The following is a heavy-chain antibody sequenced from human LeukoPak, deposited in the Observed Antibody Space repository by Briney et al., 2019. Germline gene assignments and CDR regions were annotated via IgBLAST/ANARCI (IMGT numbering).Heavy chain of an antibody. D-gene: IGHD3-3*01. V-gene: IGHV1-8*01. CDR1: GYTFTSYD. J-gene: IGHJ6*02. CDR3: AASGDFWSGSYYYYGMDV. Sequence: ASVKVSCKASGYTFTSYDINWVRQATGQGLEWMGWMNPNSGNTGYAQKFQGRVTMTRNTSISTAYMELSSLRSEDTAVYYCAASGDFWSGSYYYYGMDVWGQGTTVTVSS. CDR2: MNPNSGNT.